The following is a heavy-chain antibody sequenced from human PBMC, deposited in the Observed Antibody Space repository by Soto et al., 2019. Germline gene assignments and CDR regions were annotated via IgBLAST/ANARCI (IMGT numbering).Heavy chain of an antibody. CDR1: GFSLSTSGVG. D-gene: IGHD6-19*01. CDR2: IYWDDDK. J-gene: IGHJ5*02. Sequence: QITLKESGPTLVKPTQTLTLTCTFSGFSLSTSGVGVGWIRQPPGKALEWLAPIYWDDDKRYSPSLKSRLTITTDTSKNQVVITMTNIDHVDTATYYCAHHRANIAQWLVRTGGWFDPWGQGTLVTVSS. V-gene: IGHV2-5*02. CDR3: AHHRANIAQWLVRTGGWFDP.